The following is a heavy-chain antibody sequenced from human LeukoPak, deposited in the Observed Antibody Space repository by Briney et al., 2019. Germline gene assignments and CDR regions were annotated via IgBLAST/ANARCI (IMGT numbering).Heavy chain of an antibody. Sequence: GGSLRLSCAASGFTLSSFAMSWVRQAPGKGLEWVSGINWNGGITSYADSVKGRFTISRDNAKNSLYLQMNSLRAEDTALYYCARDLLGWELHYFDYWGQGTLVTVSS. J-gene: IGHJ4*02. D-gene: IGHD1-26*01. CDR3: ARDLLGWELHYFDY. V-gene: IGHV3-20*04. CDR1: GFTLSSFA. CDR2: INWNGGIT.